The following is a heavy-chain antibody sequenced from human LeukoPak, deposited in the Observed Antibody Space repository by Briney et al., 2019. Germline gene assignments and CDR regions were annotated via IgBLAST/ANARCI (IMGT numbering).Heavy chain of an antibody. Sequence: SETLSLTCTVSGGSISSYYWSWIRQPPGKGLEWIGEINHSGSTNYNPSPKSRVTISVDTSKNQFSLKLSSVTAADTAVYYCARVLVQGNGYSGYDEPFDYWGQGTLVTVSS. CDR2: INHSGST. J-gene: IGHJ4*02. D-gene: IGHD5-12*01. CDR3: ARVLVQGNGYSGYDEPFDY. V-gene: IGHV4-34*01. CDR1: GGSISSYY.